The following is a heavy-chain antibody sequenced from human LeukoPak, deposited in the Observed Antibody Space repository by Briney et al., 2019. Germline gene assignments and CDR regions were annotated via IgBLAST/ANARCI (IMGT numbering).Heavy chain of an antibody. D-gene: IGHD3-22*01. J-gene: IGHJ4*02. Sequence: PGGSLRLSCAASGFTFDDYAMHWVRQAPGKGLEWVSLISGDGGSTYYADSVKGRFTISRDNSKNSLYLQMNSLRTEDTALYYFAKDYYDSSGYSVDYWGQGTLVTVSS. CDR2: ISGDGGST. V-gene: IGHV3-43*02. CDR3: AKDYYDSSGYSVDY. CDR1: GFTFDDYA.